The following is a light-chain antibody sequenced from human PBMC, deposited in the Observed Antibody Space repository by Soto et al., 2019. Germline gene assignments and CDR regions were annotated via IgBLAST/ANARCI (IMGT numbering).Light chain of an antibody. CDR2: AAS. V-gene: IGKV1-39*01. CDR3: QQSYSTLGIT. CDR1: QSISSY. J-gene: IGKJ3*01. Sequence: DIQMTQSPSSLSASVGDRVTITCRASQSISSYLNWYQQKPGKAPKLLIYAASSLQSGVPSRFSGSGSGTDFTLTISSLQHDEFATYYGQQSYSTLGITVGGGTKVDIK.